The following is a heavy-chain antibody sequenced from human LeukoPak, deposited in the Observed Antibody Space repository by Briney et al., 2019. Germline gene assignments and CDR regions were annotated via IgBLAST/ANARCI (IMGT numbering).Heavy chain of an antibody. J-gene: IGHJ4*02. CDR3: ARGGSYTPFDY. Sequence: PGGSLRLSCAASGFTSSDHYMDWVRQAPGKGLEWVGRTRNKASSYTTEYAASVKGRFTISRDDSKNSLYLQMNSLKTEDTAVYYCARGGSYTPFDYWGQGTLVTVSS. V-gene: IGHV3-72*01. CDR1: GFTSSDHY. D-gene: IGHD1-26*01. CDR2: TRNKASSYTT.